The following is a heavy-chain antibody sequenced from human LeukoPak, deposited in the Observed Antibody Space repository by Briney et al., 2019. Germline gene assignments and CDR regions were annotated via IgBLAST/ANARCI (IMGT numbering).Heavy chain of an antibody. CDR2: IKQDGSEK. Sequence: GGSLRLSCAASGFTFSSYGMHWVRQAPGKGLEWVANIKQDGSEKYYVDSVKGRFTISRDNAKNSLYLQMNSLRAEDTAVYYCARGSGVPAAIYYYYGMDVWGQGTTVTVSS. CDR1: GFTFSSYG. CDR3: ARGSGVPAAIYYYYGMDV. D-gene: IGHD2-2*01. V-gene: IGHV3-7*01. J-gene: IGHJ6*02.